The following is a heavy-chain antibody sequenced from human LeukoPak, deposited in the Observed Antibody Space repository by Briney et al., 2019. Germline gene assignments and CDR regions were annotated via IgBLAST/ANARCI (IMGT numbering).Heavy chain of an antibody. CDR1: GDSVSSSTAA. CDR3: ARGQTGSGRIFDY. V-gene: IGHV6-1*01. D-gene: IGHD2-15*01. Sequence: PSQTLSLTCAISGDSVSSSTAAWNWVRQSPSRGLEWLGRTYYRSKCYSDFAEYVKSRITIDPDTSKNQFSLQLNSVTPDDTAVYFCARGQTGSGRIFDYWGQGTLVTVSS. CDR2: TYYRSKCYS. J-gene: IGHJ4*02.